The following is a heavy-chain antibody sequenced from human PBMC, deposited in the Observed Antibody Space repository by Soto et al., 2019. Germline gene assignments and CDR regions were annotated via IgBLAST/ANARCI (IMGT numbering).Heavy chain of an antibody. J-gene: IGHJ4*02. CDR2: IRSKAYGGTT. CDR1: GFTFGDYA. CDR3: TRTQRCSGGSCYPTLGYFDY. Sequence: EVQLVESGGGLVQPGRSLRLSCTASGFTFGDYAISWFRQAPGKGLEWVGFIRSKAYGGTTEYAASVKGRFTISRDDSKSIAYLQMNSLKTEDTAVYYCTRTQRCSGGSCYPTLGYFDYWGQETLVTVSS. V-gene: IGHV3-49*03. D-gene: IGHD2-15*01.